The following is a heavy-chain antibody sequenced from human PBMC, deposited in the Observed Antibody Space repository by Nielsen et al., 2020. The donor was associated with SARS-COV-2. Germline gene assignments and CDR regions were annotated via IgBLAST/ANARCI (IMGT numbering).Heavy chain of an antibody. CDR1: GFTFSSYD. Sequence: GESLKISCAASGFTFSSYDMHWVRQATGKGLEWVSAIGTASDTYYPGSVKGRFTISRENAKNSLYLQMNSLRAGDTAVYYCARGTQQLVRFYYYYGMDVWGQGTTVSVSS. J-gene: IGHJ6*02. D-gene: IGHD6-13*01. V-gene: IGHV3-13*04. CDR2: IGTASDT. CDR3: ARGTQQLVRFYYYYGMDV.